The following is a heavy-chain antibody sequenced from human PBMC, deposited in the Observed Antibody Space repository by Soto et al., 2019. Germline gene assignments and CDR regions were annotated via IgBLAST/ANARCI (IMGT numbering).Heavy chain of an antibody. CDR3: ARVPIYGDYGRLVRYWYFDL. CDR2: ISSSSSYI. J-gene: IGHJ2*01. D-gene: IGHD4-17*01. Sequence: EVQLVESGGGLVKPGGSLRLSCAASGFTFSSYSMNWVRQAPGKGLEWVSSISSSSSYIYYADSVKGRFTISRDNAKNSLYLQMNSLRAEDTAVYYCARVPIYGDYGRLVRYWYFDLWGRGTLVTVSS. CDR1: GFTFSSYS. V-gene: IGHV3-21*01.